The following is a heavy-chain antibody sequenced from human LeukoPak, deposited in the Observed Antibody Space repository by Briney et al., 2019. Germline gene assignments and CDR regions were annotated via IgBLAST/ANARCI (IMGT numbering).Heavy chain of an antibody. CDR3: ARAKVYYDILTGYFGLRGPYYLDY. J-gene: IGHJ4*02. Sequence: GASVKVSCKASGYTFTSYGISWVRQAPGQGLEWMGWISAYNGNTNYAQKLQGRVTMTTDTSTSTAYMELRSLRSDDTAVYYCARAKVYYDILTGYFGLRGPYYLDYWGQGTLVTVSS. D-gene: IGHD3-9*01. CDR2: ISAYNGNT. CDR1: GYTFTSYG. V-gene: IGHV1-18*01.